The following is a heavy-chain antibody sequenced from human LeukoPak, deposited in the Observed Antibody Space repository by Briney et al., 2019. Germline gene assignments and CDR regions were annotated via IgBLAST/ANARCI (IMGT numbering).Heavy chain of an antibody. Sequence: GGSLRLSCAASGFTVSSNYMSWVRQAPGKGLEWVSVIYSGGSTYYADSVKGRFTISRDNSKNTLYLQMGSLRAEDMAVYYCARAAAVAGTGYYYGMDVWGQGTTVTVSS. D-gene: IGHD6-19*01. J-gene: IGHJ6*02. CDR1: GFTVSSNY. CDR3: ARAAAVAGTGYYYGMDV. CDR2: IYSGGST. V-gene: IGHV3-66*01.